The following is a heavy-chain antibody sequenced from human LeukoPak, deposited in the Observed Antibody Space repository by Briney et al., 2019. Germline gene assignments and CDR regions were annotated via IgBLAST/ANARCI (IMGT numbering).Heavy chain of an antibody. CDR3: ARHGSSRSPYGMDV. CDR2: IYYSGST. Sequence: PSETLYLTCTVSGGSISSSSYYWGWIRQPPGKGLEWIGSIYYSGSTYYNPSLKSRVTISVDTSRNQFSLKLSSVTAADTAVYYCARHGSSRSPYGMDVWGQGTTVTVSS. D-gene: IGHD3-10*01. V-gene: IGHV4-39*01. CDR1: GGSISSSSYY. J-gene: IGHJ6*02.